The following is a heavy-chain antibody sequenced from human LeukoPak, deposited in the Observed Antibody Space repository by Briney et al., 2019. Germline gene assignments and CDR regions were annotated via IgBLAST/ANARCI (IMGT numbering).Heavy chain of an antibody. Sequence: PSETLSLTCTVSGGSISSSSYYWGWIRQPPGKGLEWIGSIYYSGSTYYNPPLKSRVTISVDTSKNQFSLKLSSVTAADTAVYYCARLRPYYYDSSGYYGAFDIWGQGTMVTVSS. CDR3: ARLRPYYYDSSGYYGAFDI. J-gene: IGHJ3*02. D-gene: IGHD3-22*01. V-gene: IGHV4-39*01. CDR1: GGSISSSSYY. CDR2: IYYSGST.